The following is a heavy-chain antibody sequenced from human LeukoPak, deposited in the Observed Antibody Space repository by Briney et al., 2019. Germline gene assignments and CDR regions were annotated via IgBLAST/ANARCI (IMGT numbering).Heavy chain of an antibody. D-gene: IGHD2-21*02. V-gene: IGHV1-46*01. Sequence: ASAKVSCKASGYTFTKYFMHWVRQAPGQGLEWMGIINPRGGSTGYAQKFQGRITMTTDMSTRTVYMELSSLESEDTAVYYCARRDCVGDCYSNWFDPWGQGTLVTASS. CDR2: INPRGGST. J-gene: IGHJ5*02. CDR3: ARRDCVGDCYSNWFDP. CDR1: GYTFTKYF.